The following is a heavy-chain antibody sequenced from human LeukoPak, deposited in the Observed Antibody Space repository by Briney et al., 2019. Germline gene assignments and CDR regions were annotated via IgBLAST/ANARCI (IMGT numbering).Heavy chain of an antibody. CDR3: ARDHMGYDY. Sequence: GGSLRLSCAASGFTFSSYSMNWVRQAPGKGLEWVSNISSGGSTTYYAGSVKGRFTVSRDNAKNSLYLQMNSLRAEDTAVYYCARDHMGYDYWGQGTLVTVSS. D-gene: IGHD1-26*01. J-gene: IGHJ4*02. CDR2: ISSGGSTT. V-gene: IGHV3-48*04. CDR1: GFTFSSYS.